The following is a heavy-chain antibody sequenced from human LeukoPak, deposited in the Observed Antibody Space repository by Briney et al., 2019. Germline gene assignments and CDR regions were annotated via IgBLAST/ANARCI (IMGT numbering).Heavy chain of an antibody. CDR1: GGSFSGYY. CDR2: INHSGST. CDR3: ARRHDYGDYGDSFGY. V-gene: IGHV4-34*01. Sequence: SETLSLTCAVYGGSFSGYYWSWIRQPPGKGLEWIGEINHSGSTSYNPSLKSRVTISVDTSKNQFSLKLSSVTAADTAVYYCARRHDYGDYGDSFGYWGQGNLVTVSS. J-gene: IGHJ4*02. D-gene: IGHD4-17*01.